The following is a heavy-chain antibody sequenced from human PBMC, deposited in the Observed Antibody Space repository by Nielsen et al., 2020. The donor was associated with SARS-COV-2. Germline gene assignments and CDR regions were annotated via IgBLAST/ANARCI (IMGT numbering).Heavy chain of an antibody. CDR2: IWYDGSNK. J-gene: IGHJ3*02. CDR1: VSISSSYG. V-gene: IGHV3-33*06. CDR3: AKDDAVRGDAYDI. D-gene: IGHD3-10*01. Sequence: SLRLSSAASVSISSSYGMHWVRQAPGKGLEWVALIWYDGSNKYYADSVKGRFTITRDNSRNTLYLQMNSLRVENTAIYFCAKDDAVRGDAYDIWGQGTVVTVFS.